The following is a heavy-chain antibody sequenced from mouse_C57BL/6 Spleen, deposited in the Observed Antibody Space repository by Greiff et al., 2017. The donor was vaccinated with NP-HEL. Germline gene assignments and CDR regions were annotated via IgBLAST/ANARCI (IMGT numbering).Heavy chain of an antibody. CDR2: IYPGSGST. J-gene: IGHJ3*01. D-gene: IGHD1-1*01. Sequence: QVHVKQPGAELVKPGASVKMSCKASGYTFTSYWITWVKQRPGQGLEWIGDIYPGSGSTNYNEKFKSKATLTVDTSSSTAYMQLSSLTSEDSAVYYCARQRDGSSSWFAYWGQGTLVTVSA. V-gene: IGHV1-55*01. CDR1: GYTFTSYW. CDR3: ARQRDGSSSWFAY.